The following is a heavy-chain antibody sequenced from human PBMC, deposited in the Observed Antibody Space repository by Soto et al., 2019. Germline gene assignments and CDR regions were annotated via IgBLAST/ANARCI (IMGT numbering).Heavy chain of an antibody. Sequence: QVQLVESGGGVVQPGRSLRLSCAASGFTFSSYGMHWVRQAPGKGLEWVAVISYDGSNKYYADSVKGRFTISRDNSKKTLYLQMNSLRAEDTAVYYCAKGPNPTMIVVDDFDYWRQGTLVTVSS. V-gene: IGHV3-30*18. CDR3: AKGPNPTMIVVDDFDY. D-gene: IGHD3-22*01. CDR2: ISYDGSNK. J-gene: IGHJ4*02. CDR1: GFTFSSYG.